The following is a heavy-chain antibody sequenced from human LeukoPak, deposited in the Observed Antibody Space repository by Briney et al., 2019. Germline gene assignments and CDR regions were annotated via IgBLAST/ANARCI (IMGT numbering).Heavy chain of an antibody. CDR2: ISAYNGNT. J-gene: IGHJ4*02. CDR1: GYTFTTYA. D-gene: IGHD1-26*01. Sequence: ASVQVSCKASGYTFTTYAFTWVRQAPGQGLEWMGWISAYNGNTNYAHKLQGRVTMTTDTSTSTAYMELRSLRSDDTAVYYCARGPWESELPLVHYFDYWGQGTQVTVSS. V-gene: IGHV1-18*01. CDR3: ARGPWESELPLVHYFDY.